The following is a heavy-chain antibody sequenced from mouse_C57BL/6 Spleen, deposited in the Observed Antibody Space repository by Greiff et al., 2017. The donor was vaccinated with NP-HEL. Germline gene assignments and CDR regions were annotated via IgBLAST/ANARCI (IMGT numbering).Heavy chain of an antibody. D-gene: IGHD4-1*01. CDR3: ARWLGRGFDY. J-gene: IGHJ2*01. CDR2: IDPSDSDT. CDR1: GYTFTSYW. V-gene: IGHV1-52*01. Sequence: QVQLQQPGAELVRPGSSVKLSCKASGYTFTSYWMHWVKQRPIQGLEWIGNIDPSDSDTHYNQKFKDKATLTADKSSSTAYMQLSSLTSEDSAVYYCARWLGRGFDYWGQGTTLTVSS.